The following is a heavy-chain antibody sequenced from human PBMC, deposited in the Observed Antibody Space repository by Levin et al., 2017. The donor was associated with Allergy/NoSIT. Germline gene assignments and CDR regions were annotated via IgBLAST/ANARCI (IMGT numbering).Heavy chain of an antibody. D-gene: IGHD3-22*01. CDR3: ARDEKDERGYYWDY. J-gene: IGHJ4*02. CDR1: GFTFSGYT. Sequence: GGSLRLSCAASGFTFSGYTMSWVRQAPGKGLEWVSAISASGGTTFYADSVKGRFTISRDNSKNTMYMQMNSLRAEDTAVYYCARDEKDERGYYWDYWGQGTLVSVSS. CDR2: ISASGGTT. V-gene: IGHV3-23*01.